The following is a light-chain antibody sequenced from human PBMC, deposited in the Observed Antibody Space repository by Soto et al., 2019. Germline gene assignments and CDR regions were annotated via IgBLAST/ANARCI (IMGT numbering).Light chain of an antibody. CDR2: NTN. Sequence: QTVVTQEPSFSVSPGGTVTLTCGLTSGSVSTRNYPSWYQQIPGQAPRTLIYNTNTRSSGVPDRFSGSILGNKAALTITGAQAADESDYYCALYVGSGIHWVFGGGTKLPVL. J-gene: IGLJ3*02. CDR1: SGSVSTRNY. V-gene: IGLV8-61*01. CDR3: ALYVGSGIHWV.